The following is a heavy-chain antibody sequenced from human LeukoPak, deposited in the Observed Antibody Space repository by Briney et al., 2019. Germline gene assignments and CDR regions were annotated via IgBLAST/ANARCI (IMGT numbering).Heavy chain of an antibody. J-gene: IGHJ3*02. CDR2: ISWNSGSI. V-gene: IGHV3-9*01. Sequence: PGRSLRLSCAASGFTFDDYAMHWVRQAPGKGLEWVSGISWNSGSIGYADSVKGRFTISRDNAKNSLYLQMNSLRAEDTALYYCAKDMGHYDSSGYEYVFDIWGQGTMVTVSS. CDR1: GFTFDDYA. D-gene: IGHD3-22*01. CDR3: AKDMGHYDSSGYEYVFDI.